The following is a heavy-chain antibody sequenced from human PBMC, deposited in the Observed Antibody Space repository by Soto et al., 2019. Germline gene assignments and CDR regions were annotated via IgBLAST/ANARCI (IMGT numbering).Heavy chain of an antibody. J-gene: IGHJ5*02. CDR3: ARDAHGWTYYGSGSMSFDP. CDR2: INHSGST. D-gene: IGHD3-10*01. CDR1: GGSFSGYY. Sequence: QVQLQQWGAGLLKPSETLSLTCAVYGGSFSGYYWSWIRQPPGKGLEWIGEINHSGSTNYNPSLKSRVTTSVDTSKNQFSLKLSSVTAADTAVYYCARDAHGWTYYGSGSMSFDPWGQGTLVTVSS. V-gene: IGHV4-34*01.